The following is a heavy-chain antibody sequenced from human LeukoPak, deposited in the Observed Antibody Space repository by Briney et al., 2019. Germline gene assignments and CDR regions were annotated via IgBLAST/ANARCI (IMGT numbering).Heavy chain of an antibody. CDR2: INHSGST. Sequence: SETLSLTCAVYGGSFSGYYWSWVRQPPGKGLEWIGEINHSGSTNYNPSLKSRVTISVDTSKTQFSLKLSSVTAADAAVYFCHPRGGGIAAAGKVYWGQGTLVTVSS. CDR1: GGSFSGYY. D-gene: IGHD6-13*01. J-gene: IGHJ4*02. CDR3: HPRGGGIAAAGKVY. V-gene: IGHV4-34*01.